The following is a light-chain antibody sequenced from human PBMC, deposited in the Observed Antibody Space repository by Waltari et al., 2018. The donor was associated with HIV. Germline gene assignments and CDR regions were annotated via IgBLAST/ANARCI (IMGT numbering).Light chain of an antibody. J-gene: IGLJ3*02. CDR3: AAWDERLNGWV. CDR2: NDN. CDR1: SSNIGSNA. V-gene: IGLV1-44*01. Sequence: QSVLTQAPSASGTPGPRVTISCSGRSSNIGSNAVSWYQQLPGTALKVLIYNDNQRPSGVPDRFSGSKSGTSASLAISGLQSEDEADYYCAAWDERLNGWVFGGGTKLTVL.